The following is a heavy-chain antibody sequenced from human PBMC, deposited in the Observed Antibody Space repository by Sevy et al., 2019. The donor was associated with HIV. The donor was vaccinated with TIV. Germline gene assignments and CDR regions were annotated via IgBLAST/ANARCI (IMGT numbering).Heavy chain of an antibody. CDR3: AKDKGYSSSWYPIYYYYYGMDV. J-gene: IGHJ6*02. V-gene: IGHV3-30*18. Sequence: GGSLRLSCAASGFTFSSYGMHWVRQAPDKGLEWVADLSYDGSNKYYADSVKGRFTISRDNSKNTLYLQMNSLRAEDTAVYYCAKDKGYSSSWYPIYYYYYGMDVWGQGTTVTVSS. D-gene: IGHD6-13*01. CDR2: LSYDGSNK. CDR1: GFTFSSYG.